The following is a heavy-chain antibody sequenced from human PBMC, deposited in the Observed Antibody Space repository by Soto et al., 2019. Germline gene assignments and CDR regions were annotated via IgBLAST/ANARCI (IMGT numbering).Heavy chain of an antibody. V-gene: IGHV3-74*01. D-gene: IGHD3-10*02. J-gene: IGHJ6*02. CDR2: ISSDGTGT. CDR1: GFTFSDYW. CDR3: ACSYGMDV. Sequence: EMQLVESGGDLVQPGGSLRLSCTASGFTFSDYWMHWVRHAPGKGLVWVSRISSDGTGTTYADPVKGRFTISRDNAKNTLYRQMNNLRDEDTAVYYCACSYGMDVWGQGTTVTVSS.